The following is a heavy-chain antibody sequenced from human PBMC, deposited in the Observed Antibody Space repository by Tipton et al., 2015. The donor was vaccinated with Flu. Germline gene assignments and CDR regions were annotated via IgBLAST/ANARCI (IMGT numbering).Heavy chain of an antibody. CDR3: ARDPSLGMPDYFDS. Sequence: SLRLSCAASGFTFSSYAMSWVRQAPGKGLEWVSGISGSVISTYYADSVKGRFTVFRDNVKNTLYLQMNSLRAEDTAVYYCARDPSLGMPDYFDSWGQGILVTASS. J-gene: IGHJ4*02. CDR2: ISGSVIST. D-gene: IGHD2-2*01. CDR1: GFTFSSYA. V-gene: IGHV3-23*01.